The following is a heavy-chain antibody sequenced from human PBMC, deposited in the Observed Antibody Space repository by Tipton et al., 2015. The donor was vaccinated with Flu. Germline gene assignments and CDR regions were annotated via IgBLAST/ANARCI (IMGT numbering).Heavy chain of an antibody. Sequence: TLSLTCTISGGSFSAYYWSWSRQSPGTGLEWIGEVNHSGGTNYNPSLKGRVTTSLDTSKNHFSLELSSVTAADTAVYYCAGTMLVTPDAFDVWGQGTMVTVSS. CDR3: AGTMLVTPDAFDV. J-gene: IGHJ3*01. D-gene: IGHD4-23*01. CDR2: VNHSGGT. V-gene: IGHV4-34*01. CDR1: GGSFSAYY.